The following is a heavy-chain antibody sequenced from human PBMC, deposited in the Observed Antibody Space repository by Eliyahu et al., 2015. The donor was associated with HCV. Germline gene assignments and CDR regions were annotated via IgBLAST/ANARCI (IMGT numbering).Heavy chain of an antibody. Sequence: QVQLVQSGAEVKKPGASVKVSCKASGYTFTSYGISWVRQAPGQGLEWMGWISAYNGNTNYAQKLQGRVTMTTDTSTSTAYMELRSLRSDDTAVYYCARDFGPNYDSSGYYGWVWGISPYYFDYWGQGTLVTVSS. D-gene: IGHD3-22*01. CDR2: ISAYNGNT. CDR1: GYTFTSYG. J-gene: IGHJ4*02. CDR3: ARDFGPNYDSSGYYGWVWGISPYYFDY. V-gene: IGHV1-18*01.